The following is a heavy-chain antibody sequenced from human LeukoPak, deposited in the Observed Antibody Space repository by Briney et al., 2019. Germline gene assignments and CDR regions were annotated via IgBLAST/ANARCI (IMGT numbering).Heavy chain of an antibody. D-gene: IGHD6-13*01. V-gene: IGHV4-59*01. Sequence: SETLSLTCAVYGGSFSGYYWSWIRQPPGKGLEWIGYIYYSGSTNYNPSLKSRVTISVDTPKNQFSLRLSSVTAADTAVYYCARVTGYMTEDYFDYWGQGTLITVSS. CDR1: GGSFSGYY. CDR2: IYYSGST. CDR3: ARVTGYMTEDYFDY. J-gene: IGHJ4*02.